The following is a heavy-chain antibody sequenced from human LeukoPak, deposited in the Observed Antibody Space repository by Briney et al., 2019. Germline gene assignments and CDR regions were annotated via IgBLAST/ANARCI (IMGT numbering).Heavy chain of an antibody. D-gene: IGHD3-22*01. V-gene: IGHV3-15*01. Sequence: GGSLRLSCAASGFTFSSYSMNWVRRAPGKGLEWVGRIKSKTDGGTTDYAAPVKGRFTISRDDSKNTLYLQMNSLKTEDTAVYYCTTETYYYDSSGYYYLDYWGQGTLVTVSS. CDR1: GFTFSSYS. CDR3: TTETYYYDSSGYYYLDY. CDR2: IKSKTDGGTT. J-gene: IGHJ4*02.